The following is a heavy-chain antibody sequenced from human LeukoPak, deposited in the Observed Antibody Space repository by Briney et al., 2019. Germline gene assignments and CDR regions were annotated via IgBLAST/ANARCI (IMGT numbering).Heavy chain of an antibody. CDR3: AKDNLITMIVVVIHAFDI. D-gene: IGHD3-22*01. J-gene: IGHJ3*02. CDR1: GFTFSSYS. V-gene: IGHV3-48*01. CDR2: ISSSSSTI. Sequence: GGSLRLSCAASGFTFSSYSMNWVRQAPGKGLEWVSYISSSSSTIYYADSVKGRFTISRDNAKNSLYLQMNSLRAEDTAVYYCAKDNLITMIVVVIHAFDIWGQGTMVTVSS.